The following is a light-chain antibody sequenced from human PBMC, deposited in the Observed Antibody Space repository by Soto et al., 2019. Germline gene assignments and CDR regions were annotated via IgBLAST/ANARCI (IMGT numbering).Light chain of an antibody. CDR1: QSVSSSY. CDR2: GAS. J-gene: IGKJ5*01. V-gene: IGKV3-20*01. CDR3: QQYGSSPYT. Sequence: EIVLTQSPGTLSLSPGERATFSCRASQSVSSSYIAWYQQKRGQAPRLLMYGASNRATGIPDRFSGTGSGTDFTLTISRLEPEDFAVYYCQQYGSSPYTFGLGTRLEI.